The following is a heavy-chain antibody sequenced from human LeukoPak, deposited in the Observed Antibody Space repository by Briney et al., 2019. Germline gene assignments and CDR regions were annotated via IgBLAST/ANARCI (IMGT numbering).Heavy chain of an antibody. J-gene: IGHJ4*02. CDR1: GGTFSSYA. CDR3: ARSSYSFTPFDY. Sequence: ASVKVSCKASGGTFSSYAISWVRQAPGQGLEWMGGIIPIFGTANYAQKFQGRVTITADESTSTAYMELSSLRSEDTAVYYCARSSYSFTPFDYWGQGTLVTVSS. CDR2: IIPIFGTA. V-gene: IGHV1-69*13. D-gene: IGHD2-21*01.